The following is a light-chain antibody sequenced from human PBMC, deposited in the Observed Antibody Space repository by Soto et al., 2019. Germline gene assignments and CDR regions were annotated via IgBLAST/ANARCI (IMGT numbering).Light chain of an antibody. CDR3: QQYGSSTWT. Sequence: EIVLTQPPGTLSLSPGERATLSSRASQSVDSSHLAWYQRRPGRAPRLRGYGASSRATGIPDRFSGSGSGTDFTLTISRLEPEDFAVYWCQQYGSSTWTFGQGTKVDI. V-gene: IGKV3-20*01. J-gene: IGKJ1*01. CDR2: GAS. CDR1: QSVDSSH.